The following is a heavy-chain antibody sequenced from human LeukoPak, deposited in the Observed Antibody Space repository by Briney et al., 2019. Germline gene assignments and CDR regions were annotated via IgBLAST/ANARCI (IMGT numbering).Heavy chain of an antibody. CDR3: AKLYAGGSGSYYLDAFDI. Sequence: PGGSLRLSCAASGFTFSSYGMHWVRQAPGKGLGWVAIISYDGSNKYYADSVKGRFTISRDNSKNTLYLQMNSLRAEDTAVYYCAKLYAGGSGSYYLDAFDIWGQGTMATVSS. CDR2: ISYDGSNK. D-gene: IGHD3-10*01. CDR1: GFTFSSYG. J-gene: IGHJ3*02. V-gene: IGHV3-30*18.